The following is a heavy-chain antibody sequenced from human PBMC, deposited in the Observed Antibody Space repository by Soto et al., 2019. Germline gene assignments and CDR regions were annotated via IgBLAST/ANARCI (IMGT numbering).Heavy chain of an antibody. CDR3: ARMRGSSGWYRHYYYGMDV. J-gene: IGHJ6*02. D-gene: IGHD6-19*01. CDR2: IFSNDEK. V-gene: IGHV2-26*01. Sequence: SGPTLVNPTETLTLTCTVSGFSLSNARMGVSWIRQPPGKALEWLAHIFSNDEKSYSTSLESRLTISKDTSKSQVVLTMTNMDPVDTATYYCARMRGSSGWYRHYYYGMDVWGQGTTVTVSS. CDR1: GFSLSNARMG.